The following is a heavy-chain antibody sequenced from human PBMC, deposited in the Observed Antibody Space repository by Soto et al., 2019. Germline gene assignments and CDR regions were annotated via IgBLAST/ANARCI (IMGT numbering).Heavy chain of an antibody. CDR2: ISYDGSNK. V-gene: IGHV3-30*18. Sequence: GGSLRLSCAASGFTFSSYGMHWVRQAPGKGLEWVAVISYDGSNKYYADSVKGRFTISRDNSKNTLYLQMNSLRAEDTAVYYCAKNLPRTGRFHYWGQGTLVTVSS. CDR3: AKNLPRTGRFHY. J-gene: IGHJ4*02. CDR1: GFTFSSYG.